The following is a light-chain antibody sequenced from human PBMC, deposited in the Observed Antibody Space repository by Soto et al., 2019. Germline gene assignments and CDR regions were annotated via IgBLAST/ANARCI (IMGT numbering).Light chain of an antibody. Sequence: DIVMTQSPDSLAVSLGERATMNCKCSRSVLYKSNNKYHLAWYQQKPGQPPQLIIYWASTRESAVPERFIGSGSWTAFTLTISSLEAEDLAFEWWQQYFDVPFTFGGGTKVE. CDR2: WAS. V-gene: IGKV4-1*01. J-gene: IGKJ4*01. CDR3: QQYFDVPFT. CDR1: RSVLYKSNNKYH.